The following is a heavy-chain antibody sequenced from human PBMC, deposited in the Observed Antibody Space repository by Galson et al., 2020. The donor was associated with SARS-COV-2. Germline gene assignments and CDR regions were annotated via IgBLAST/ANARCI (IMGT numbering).Heavy chain of an antibody. J-gene: IGHJ4*02. CDR3: AREAPPDDYGDYGFY. CDR2: IYTSGST. D-gene: IGHD4-17*01. Sequence: SETLSLTCTVSGGSISSGSYYWSWIRQPAGKGLEWIGHIYTSGSTNYNPSLKSRVTISVDTSKNQFSLKLSSVTAADTAVYYCAREAPPDDYGDYGFYWGQGTLVTVSS. CDR1: GGSISSGSYY. V-gene: IGHV4-61*09.